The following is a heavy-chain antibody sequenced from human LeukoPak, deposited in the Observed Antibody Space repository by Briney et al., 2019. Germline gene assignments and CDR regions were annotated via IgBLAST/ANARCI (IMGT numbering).Heavy chain of an antibody. Sequence: PGGSLRLSCAASGFTFSSYGMHWVRQAPGKGLEWVAFIRYDGSNKYYADSVKGRFTISRDNSKNTLYLQMNSLRVEDTAVYYCAKGYSGYDSHLDYWGQGTLVTVSS. D-gene: IGHD5-12*01. V-gene: IGHV3-30*02. CDR2: IRYDGSNK. CDR3: AKGYSGYDSHLDY. J-gene: IGHJ4*02. CDR1: GFTFSSYG.